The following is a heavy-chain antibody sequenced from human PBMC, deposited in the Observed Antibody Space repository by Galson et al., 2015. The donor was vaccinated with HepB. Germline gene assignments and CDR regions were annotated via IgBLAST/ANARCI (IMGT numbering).Heavy chain of an antibody. V-gene: IGHV6-1*01. CDR1: GDSVSSNSAA. CDR2: TYYRSKWYN. Sequence: CAISGDSVSSNSAAWNWIRQSPSRGLEWLGRTYYRSKWYNDYAVSVKSRITVNPDTSKNQFSLQLNSVTPEDTAVYYCARDPIAAADDAFDIWGQGTMVTVSS. CDR3: ARDPIAAADDAFDI. J-gene: IGHJ3*02. D-gene: IGHD6-13*01.